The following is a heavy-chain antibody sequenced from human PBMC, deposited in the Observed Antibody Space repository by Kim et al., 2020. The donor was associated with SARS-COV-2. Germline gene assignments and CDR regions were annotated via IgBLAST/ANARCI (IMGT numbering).Heavy chain of an antibody. CDR1: GYSFTSYW. D-gene: IGHD2-21*02. Sequence: GESLKISCKGSGYSFTSYWISWVRQMPGKGLEWMGRIDPSDSYTNYSPSFQGHVTISADKSISTAYLQWSSLKASDTAMYYCASTPIVVVTATQYGMDVWGQGTTVTVSS. V-gene: IGHV5-10-1*01. CDR3: ASTPIVVVTATQYGMDV. CDR2: IDPSDSYT. J-gene: IGHJ6*02.